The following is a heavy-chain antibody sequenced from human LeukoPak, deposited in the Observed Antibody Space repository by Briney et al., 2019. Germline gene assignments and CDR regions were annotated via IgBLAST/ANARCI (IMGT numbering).Heavy chain of an antibody. J-gene: IGHJ5*02. CDR2: ISAYNGNT. V-gene: IGHV1-18*04. D-gene: IGHD3-16*02. CDR3: ARDSAFGGVIANNWFDP. CDR1: GYTFTSYG. Sequence: GASVKVSCKASGYTFTSYGISWVRQAPGQGLEWMGWISAYNGNTNYAQKLQGRVTMTTDTSTSTAYMELRSLRSDGTAVYYCARDSAFGGVIANNWFDPWGQGTLVTVSS.